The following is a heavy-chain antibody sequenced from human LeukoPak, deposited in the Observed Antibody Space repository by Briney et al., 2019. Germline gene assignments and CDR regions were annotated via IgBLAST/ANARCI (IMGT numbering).Heavy chain of an antibody. V-gene: IGHV3-30*18. CDR1: GFTFSSYG. J-gene: IGHJ6*02. CDR2: ISYDGSNK. Sequence: GGSLRLSCAASGFTFSSYGMHWVRQAPGKGLEWVAVISYDGSNKYYADSVKGRFTISRDNSKNTLYLQMNSLRAEDTSVYYCAKDRLWFGELSFGMDVWGQGTTVTVSS. CDR3: AKDRLWFGELSFGMDV. D-gene: IGHD3-10*01.